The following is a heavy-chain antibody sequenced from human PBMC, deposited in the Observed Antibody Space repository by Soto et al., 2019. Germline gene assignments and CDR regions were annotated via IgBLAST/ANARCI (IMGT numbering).Heavy chain of an antibody. Sequence: VKLVQSGAEVKRPGASVKVSCKASGYTFTNYDVAWVRRAPGQGLQWLGWISISKGKTYYEQSFQGRVTMTTDTVTATGYMEVRSLRSDDTAVYYCARKGYIGNFGLDVWGQGTTVTVSS. CDR2: ISISKGKT. CDR3: ARKGYIGNFGLDV. CDR1: GYTFTNYD. V-gene: IGHV1-18*01. J-gene: IGHJ6*02. D-gene: IGHD5-12*01.